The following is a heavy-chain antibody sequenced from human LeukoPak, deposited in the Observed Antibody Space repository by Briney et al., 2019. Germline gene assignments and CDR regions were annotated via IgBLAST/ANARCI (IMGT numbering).Heavy chain of an antibody. CDR1: GSPSSTFS. D-gene: IGHD1-26*01. CDR3: ASSGSYRFDY. J-gene: IGHJ4*02. V-gene: IGHV3-48*02. CDR2: ITASGAAM. Sequence: GGPLSLSCPAPGSPSSTFSMNWVGQPQGKGPEWVSHITASGAAMFYADSVKGRFTISRDNAKNSLYLQMNSLRDEDTAVYYCASSGSYRFDYWGQGTLVTVSS.